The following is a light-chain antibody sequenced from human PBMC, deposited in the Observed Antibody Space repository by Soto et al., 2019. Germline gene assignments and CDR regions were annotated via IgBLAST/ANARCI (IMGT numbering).Light chain of an antibody. CDR1: QSVSSSY. CDR2: GAS. J-gene: IGKJ5*01. Sequence: IVLTQSPGPLSLSPGERATLSCRSSQSVSSSYLAWYQQKPGQAPRLLIYGASSRATGIPDRFSGSGSGTDFTLTISRLEPEDFAVYYCQQYGSSSTFGQGTRLEIK. CDR3: QQYGSSST. V-gene: IGKV3-20*01.